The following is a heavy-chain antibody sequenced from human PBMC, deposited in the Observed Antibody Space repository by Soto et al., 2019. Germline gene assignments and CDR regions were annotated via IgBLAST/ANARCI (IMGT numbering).Heavy chain of an antibody. D-gene: IGHD6-25*01. CDR3: AKDKRD. V-gene: IGHV3-30*18. CDR1: GFTFSTYG. J-gene: IGHJ4*02. Sequence: LRLSCAVSGFTFSTYGMHWVRQTPGKGLEWVALISYDGSNKYYADSVKGRFTISRDNSKNTLYLQMNSLRAEDTALYYCAKDKRDWGQGTLVTVSS. CDR2: ISYDGSNK.